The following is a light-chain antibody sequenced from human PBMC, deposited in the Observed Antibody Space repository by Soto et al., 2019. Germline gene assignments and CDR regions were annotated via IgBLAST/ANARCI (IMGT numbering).Light chain of an antibody. Sequence: EIVMTQSPATLSVSPGERVTLSCRASQSVSSNLAWFRQKPGQAPRLFMYDASTRATGIPARFSGSGSGTEFTLTITSLQSEDFAVYYCQQYNNWPYTFGQGTRLEIK. CDR1: QSVSSN. CDR3: QQYNNWPYT. J-gene: IGKJ2*01. CDR2: DAS. V-gene: IGKV3-15*01.